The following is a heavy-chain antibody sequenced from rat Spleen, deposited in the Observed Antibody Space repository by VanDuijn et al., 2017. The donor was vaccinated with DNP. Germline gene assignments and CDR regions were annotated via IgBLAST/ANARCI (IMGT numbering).Heavy chain of an antibody. J-gene: IGHJ2*01. D-gene: IGHD1-2*01. Sequence: EVQLVESGGGLVQPGRSLKLSCAASGFTFSDYYMAWVRQAPTKGLEWVAYIGSDGYAPYYGDSVKGRFTISRDNAKNTQYLQMDSLRSEDTATYYCVRHEDSSSHIYGFAYWGQGVMVTVSS. V-gene: IGHV5S13*01. CDR2: IGSDGYAP. CDR1: GFTFSDYY. CDR3: VRHEDSSSHIYGFAY.